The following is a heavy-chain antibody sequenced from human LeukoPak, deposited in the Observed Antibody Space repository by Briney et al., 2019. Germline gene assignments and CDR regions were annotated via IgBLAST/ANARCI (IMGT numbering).Heavy chain of an antibody. CDR1: GFTFSSYA. CDR2: ISDNGGST. CDR3: AKPIAAAGRFDAFDI. V-gene: IGHV3-23*01. D-gene: IGHD6-13*01. J-gene: IGHJ3*02. Sequence: GGSLRLSCAASGFTFSSYAMSWVRQAPGKGLEWVSAISDNGGSTYYADSVRGRFTISRDNSKNTLYLQMNSLRAEDTAVYYCAKPIAAAGRFDAFDIWGQGTMVTVSS.